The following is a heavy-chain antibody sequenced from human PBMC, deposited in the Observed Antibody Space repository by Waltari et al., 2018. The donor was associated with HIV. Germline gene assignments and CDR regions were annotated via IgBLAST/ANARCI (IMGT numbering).Heavy chain of an antibody. V-gene: IGHV3-53*01. CDR1: GFTVSSNY. J-gene: IGHJ4*02. Sequence: EVQLVESGGGLIQPGGSLRLSCAASGFTVSSNYMSWVRQAPGKGLEWVSVIYSGGSTYYADAVKGRFTISRDNSKNTLYLQMNSRRAEDTAVYYCARDSIAVAGTDYWGQGTLVTVSS. D-gene: IGHD6-19*01. CDR2: IYSGGST. CDR3: ARDSIAVAGTDY.